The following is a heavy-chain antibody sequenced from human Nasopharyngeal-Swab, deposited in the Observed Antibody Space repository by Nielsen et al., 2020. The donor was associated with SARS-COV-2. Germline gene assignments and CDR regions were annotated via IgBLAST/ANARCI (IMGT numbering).Heavy chain of an antibody. J-gene: IGHJ6*02. V-gene: IGHV3-23*01. CDR2: ISGSGDTT. Sequence: GESLKISCAASEFTFRTYAMSWVRQAPGKGLEWVSIISGSGDTTYYADSVKDRFTISRDNSKNTLHLQTNSLRVEDTAVYYCAKAPYLRGLDIWGQGTTVTVSS. CDR1: EFTFRTYA. D-gene: IGHD2-21*01. CDR3: AKAPYLRGLDI.